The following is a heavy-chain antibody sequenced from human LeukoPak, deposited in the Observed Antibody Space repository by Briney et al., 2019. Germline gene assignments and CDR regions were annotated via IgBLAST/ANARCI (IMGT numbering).Heavy chain of an antibody. D-gene: IGHD3-3*01. V-gene: IGHV5-51*01. Sequence: GESLKISCKGSGYSFTSYWIGWVRQMPGKGLEWMGIIYPGGSDTRYSPSFQGQVTISADKSISTAYLQWSSLKASDTAMYYCARGIGNYDFWSGPERQSYFDYWGQGTLVTVSS. CDR1: GYSFTSYW. CDR3: ARGIGNYDFWSGPERQSYFDY. CDR2: IYPGGSDT. J-gene: IGHJ4*02.